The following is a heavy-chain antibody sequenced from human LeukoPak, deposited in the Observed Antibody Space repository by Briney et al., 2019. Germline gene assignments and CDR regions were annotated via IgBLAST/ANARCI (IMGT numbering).Heavy chain of an antibody. V-gene: IGHV1-69*13. Sequence: ASVKVSCTASGGTFSSYAISWVRQAPGQGLEWMGGIIPIFGTANYAQKFQGRVTITADESTSTAYMELSSLRSEDTAVYYCATPPYGGYKGYFDYWGQGTLVTVSS. J-gene: IGHJ4*02. D-gene: IGHD5-12*01. CDR2: IIPIFGTA. CDR1: GGTFSSYA. CDR3: ATPPYGGYKGYFDY.